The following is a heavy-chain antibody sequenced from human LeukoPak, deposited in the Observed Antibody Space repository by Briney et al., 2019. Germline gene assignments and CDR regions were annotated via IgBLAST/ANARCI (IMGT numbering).Heavy chain of an antibody. V-gene: IGHV3-23*01. CDR1: GFTFTSYA. J-gene: IGHJ6*03. D-gene: IGHD3-10*01. CDR2: INNRGDNT. CDR3: ARQILRGSYFYFLDV. Sequence: GGSLRLSSAASGFTFTSYAMSWVRQTPGKGLEWVSSINNRGDNTHYADSLEGGFTISRDNSRNTLYLQMRRLRVEDTATYYCARQILRGSYFYFLDVWGIGTPVTVSS.